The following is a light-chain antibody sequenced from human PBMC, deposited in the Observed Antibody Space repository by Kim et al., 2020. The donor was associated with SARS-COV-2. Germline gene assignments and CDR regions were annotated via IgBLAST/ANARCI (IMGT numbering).Light chain of an antibody. J-gene: IGLJ3*02. CDR3: QAWDSFTAV. Sequence: SYELTQPPSVSVSPGQTASITCSGDKLGDKLASWYQQKPGQSPVLVMYQNSKRYSGIPGRFSGSNSGNTATLTISGTQAMDEADYFCQAWDSFTAVFGGGTKLTVL. CDR1: KLGDKL. CDR2: QNS. V-gene: IGLV3-1*01.